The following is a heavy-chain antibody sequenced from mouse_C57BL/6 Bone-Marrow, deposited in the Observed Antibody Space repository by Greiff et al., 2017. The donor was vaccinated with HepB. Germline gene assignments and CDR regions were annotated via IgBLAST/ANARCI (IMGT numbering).Heavy chain of an antibody. CDR3: VRKGWLGFAF. CDR1: GFSFNTYA. CDR2: IRSKSNNYAT. V-gene: IGHV10-1*01. D-gene: IGHD2-3*01. J-gene: IGHJ3*01. Sequence: EVQGVESGGGLVQPKGSLKLSCAASGFSFNTYAMNWVRQAPGKGLEWVARIRSKSNNYATYYADSVKDRFTISRDDSESMLYLQMNNLKTEDTAMYYCVRKGWLGFAFWGQGTLVTVSA.